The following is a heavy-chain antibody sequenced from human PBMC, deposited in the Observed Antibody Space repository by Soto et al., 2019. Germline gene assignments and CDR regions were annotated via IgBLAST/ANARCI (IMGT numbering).Heavy chain of an antibody. CDR2: LSAYNGNT. CDR3: ASSEQQLAPFLYEHYYAYYMDV. D-gene: IGHD6-13*01. J-gene: IGHJ6*03. V-gene: IGHV1-18*01. CDR1: GYTFTSYG. Sequence: QVQLVQSGAEVKKPGASVKVSCKASGYTFTSYGISWVRQAPGQGLEWMGWLSAYNGNTNYAQKLQGRVTMTTDTSTSTAYMELRSLRSDDTAVYYCASSEQQLAPFLYEHYYAYYMDVWGKGTTVTVSS.